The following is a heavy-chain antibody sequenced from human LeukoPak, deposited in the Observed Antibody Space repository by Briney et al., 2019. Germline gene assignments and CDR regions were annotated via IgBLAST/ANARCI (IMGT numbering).Heavy chain of an antibody. V-gene: IGHV3-21*01. J-gene: IGHJ4*02. Sequence: GRSLRLSCAASGFTFSSYAMHWVRKAPGKGLEWVSSISSSSTYIFYADSVKGRFTISRDNAKNSLYLQMDSLRAEDTAVYYCARDRYSTSTLDYWGQGTLVTVSS. D-gene: IGHD6-13*01. CDR2: ISSSSTYI. CDR3: ARDRYSTSTLDY. CDR1: GFTFSSYA.